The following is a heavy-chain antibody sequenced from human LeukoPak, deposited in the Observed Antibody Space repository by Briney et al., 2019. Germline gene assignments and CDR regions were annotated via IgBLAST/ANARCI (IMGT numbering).Heavy chain of an antibody. CDR2: ISSSGSTI. CDR1: GFSFSTYG. CDR3: AELGITMIGGV. D-gene: IGHD3-10*02. J-gene: IGHJ6*04. Sequence: GGSLRLSCVGSGFSFSTYGMTWVRLAPGKGLEWVSYISSSGSTIYYADSVKGRFTISRDNAKNSLYLQMNSLRAEDTAVYYCAELGITMIGGVWGKGTTVTISS. V-gene: IGHV3-48*04.